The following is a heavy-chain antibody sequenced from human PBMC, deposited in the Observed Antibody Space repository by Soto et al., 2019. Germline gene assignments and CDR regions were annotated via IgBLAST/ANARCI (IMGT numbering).Heavy chain of an antibody. CDR1: GYTFTSYA. Sequence: ASVEVSCKASGYTFTSYAMHWVRQAPGQRLVWMGGINAGIGNTKHSQKLQGRVTITRDTSASTADMDLSSLRSEATAVYSCARAAAAGMGAYYFDYWGQGTLVTVS. D-gene: IGHD6-13*01. V-gene: IGHV1-3*01. CDR2: INAGIGNT. J-gene: IGHJ4*02. CDR3: ARAAAAGMGAYYFDY.